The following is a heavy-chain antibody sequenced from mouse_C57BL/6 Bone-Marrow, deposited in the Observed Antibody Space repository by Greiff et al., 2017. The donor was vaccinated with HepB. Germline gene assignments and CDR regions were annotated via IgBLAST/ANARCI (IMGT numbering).Heavy chain of an antibody. CDR2: FHPYNDDT. J-gene: IGHJ3*01. D-gene: IGHD2-5*01. CDR1: GYTFTTYP. CDR3: ARRGDYSNYVWFAY. Sequence: VQLQESGAELVKPGASVKMSCKASGYTFTTYPIEWMKQNHGKSLEWIGNFHPYNDDTKYNEKFKGKATLTVEKSSSTVYLELSRVTSDDSAVYYCARRGDYSNYVWFAYWGQGTLVTVSA. V-gene: IGHV1-47*01.